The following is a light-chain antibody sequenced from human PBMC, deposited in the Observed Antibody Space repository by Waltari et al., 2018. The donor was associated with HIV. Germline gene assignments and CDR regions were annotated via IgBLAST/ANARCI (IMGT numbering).Light chain of an antibody. CDR2: GAS. CDR1: QSLSSNY. J-gene: IGKJ1*01. V-gene: IGKV3-20*01. Sequence: EIVLTQSPGTLSLSPGESATLSCRASQSLSSNYLAWYQQKPGQAPRLLIPGASSRPTGSPDRFSGSGSETDFTLTISRLEPEDFAVDYCQQYGNSGTFGQGTKVEIK. CDR3: QQYGNSGT.